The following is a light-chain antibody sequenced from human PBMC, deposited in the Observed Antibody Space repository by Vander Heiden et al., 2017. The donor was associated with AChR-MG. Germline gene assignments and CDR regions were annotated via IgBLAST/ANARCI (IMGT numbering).Light chain of an antibody. V-gene: IGKV3-20*01. CDR2: GTS. CDR3: QQDGSAPYT. J-gene: IGKJ2*01. Sequence: EIVFTQSPGTLSLSPGERVTLSCRASQSVTSSYVAWYQQKPGQAPRLLIYGTSSRATGISDRFSGRASGTDFTLTISRLDPEDCAVYYCQQDGSAPYTFGQGTKLEIK. CDR1: QSVTSSY.